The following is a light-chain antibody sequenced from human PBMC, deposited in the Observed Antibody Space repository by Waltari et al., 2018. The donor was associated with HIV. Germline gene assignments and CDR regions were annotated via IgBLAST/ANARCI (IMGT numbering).Light chain of an antibody. V-gene: IGKV1D-16*01. Sequence: DIQKTQSPPSLSASVGERATITCRASQTVRSSLAWYQQRPGKAPKSLVYGASKLQTEVPSRFSAGGSGTNFSLTISSLKPEDFATYICQQYYTFPRTFGRGTRVDMK. CDR3: QQYYTFPRT. J-gene: IGKJ1*01. CDR2: GAS. CDR1: QTVRSS.